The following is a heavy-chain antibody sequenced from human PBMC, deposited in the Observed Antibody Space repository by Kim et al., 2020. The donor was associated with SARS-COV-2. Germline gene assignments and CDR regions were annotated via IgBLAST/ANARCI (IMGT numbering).Heavy chain of an antibody. J-gene: IGHJ5*02. Sequence: SETLSLTCTVSGGSISSYYWSWIRQPPGKGLEWIGYIYYSGSTNYNPSLKSRVTISIDTSKNQFSLKLSSVTAADTAVYYCAREGPAEIPGGIQLWPRWGRWFDPWGQGTLVTVSS. D-gene: IGHD5-18*01. CDR2: IYYSGST. CDR1: GGSISSYY. V-gene: IGHV4-59*01. CDR3: AREGPAEIPGGIQLWPRWGRWFDP.